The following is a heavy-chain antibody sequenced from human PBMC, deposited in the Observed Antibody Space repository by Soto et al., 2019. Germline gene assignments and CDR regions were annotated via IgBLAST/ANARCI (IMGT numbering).Heavy chain of an antibody. Sequence: EVQLVESGGGLVQFGGSLRLSCAASGFTFSSYWMHWVRQVPGKGLVWVSRIKGDGTNTGYADSVKGRFTISRDNVKNTLYLQMNSLRAEDTDVYYCARGLSGYYRFDYWGQGTLATVSS. CDR1: GFTFSSYW. J-gene: IGHJ4*02. D-gene: IGHD5-12*01. V-gene: IGHV3-74*01. CDR2: IKGDGTNT. CDR3: ARGLSGYYRFDY.